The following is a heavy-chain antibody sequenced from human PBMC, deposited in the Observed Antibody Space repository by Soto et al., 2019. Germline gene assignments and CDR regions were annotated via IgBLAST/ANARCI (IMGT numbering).Heavy chain of an antibody. CDR2: MNRNSGNT. V-gene: IGHV1-8*01. CDR3: ARERRRGIDGMYV. Sequence: QVQLVQSGAEVKKPGASVKVSCKASGYTFTSDDINWVRKDTGQGLEWIGWMNRNSGNTGYAQKFHGRVTMTWNTSISTAYIELSIMRSEDTAVYYCARERRRGIDGMYVWGQGTTVTVSS. D-gene: IGHD6-13*01. J-gene: IGHJ6*02. CDR1: GYTFTSDD.